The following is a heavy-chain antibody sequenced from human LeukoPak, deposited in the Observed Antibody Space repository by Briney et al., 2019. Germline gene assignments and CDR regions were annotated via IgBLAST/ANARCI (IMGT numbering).Heavy chain of an antibody. Sequence: ASVKVSCKASGSTFTSYYMHWVRQAPGQGLEWMGIINPSGGSTSYAQKFQGRVTMTRDMSTSTVYMELSSLRSEDTAVYYCAREIAARNIWFDPWGQGTLVTVSS. CDR1: GSTFTSYY. J-gene: IGHJ5*02. CDR3: AREIAARNIWFDP. D-gene: IGHD6-6*01. CDR2: INPSGGST. V-gene: IGHV1-46*01.